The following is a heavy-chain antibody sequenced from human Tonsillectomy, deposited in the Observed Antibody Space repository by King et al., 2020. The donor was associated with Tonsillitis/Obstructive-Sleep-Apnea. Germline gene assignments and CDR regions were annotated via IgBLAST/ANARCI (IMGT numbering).Heavy chain of an antibody. D-gene: IGHD6-13*01. V-gene: IGHV1-18*01. Sequence: QLVQSGAEVKKPGASVKVSCKASGYTFTNYGISWVRQAPGQGLEWMGWISSYNGHTNYARMLQGRITMKTDTSTSTAYMEVRSLRSSDTAVYYCARDERIYSSSWPQHWGQGTLVTVSS. CDR2: ISSYNGHT. CDR3: ARDERIYSSSWPQH. CDR1: GYTFTNYG. J-gene: IGHJ1*01.